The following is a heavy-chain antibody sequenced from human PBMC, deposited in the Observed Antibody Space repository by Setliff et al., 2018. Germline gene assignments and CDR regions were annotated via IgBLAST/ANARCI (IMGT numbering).Heavy chain of an antibody. CDR3: VGLDFTDAFDI. CDR1: GGSISSSSYY. V-gene: IGHV4-39*01. J-gene: IGHJ3*02. Sequence: SETLSLTCTVSGGSISSSSYYWGWIRQPPGKGLEWIGSIHYSGSTYYNPSLKSRVTISVDTSKNQFSLKLSSVTAADTAVYYCVGLDFTDAFDIWGQGTMVTVSS. CDR2: IHYSGST. D-gene: IGHD3-16*01.